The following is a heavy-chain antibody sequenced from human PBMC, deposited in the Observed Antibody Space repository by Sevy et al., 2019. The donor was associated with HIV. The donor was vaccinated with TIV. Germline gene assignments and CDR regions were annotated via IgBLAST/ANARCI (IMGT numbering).Heavy chain of an antibody. Sequence: SETLSLTYAVYGGSFSGYYWSWIRQPPGKGLEWIGEINHSGSTNYNPSLKGRVTISVDKSKNQFSLKLSSVTAADTGVYYCARDEVGALNHDAFDMWGQGTMVTVSS. D-gene: IGHD1-26*01. V-gene: IGHV4-34*01. J-gene: IGHJ3*02. CDR3: ARDEVGALNHDAFDM. CDR2: INHSGST. CDR1: GGSFSGYY.